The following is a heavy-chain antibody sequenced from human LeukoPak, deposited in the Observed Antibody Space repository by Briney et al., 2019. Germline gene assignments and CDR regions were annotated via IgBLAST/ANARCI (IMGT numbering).Heavy chain of an antibody. CDR1: GFTFDDYG. D-gene: IGHD6-19*01. V-gene: IGHV3-9*01. J-gene: IGHJ6*02. Sequence: GRSLRLSCAASGFTFDDYGMHWARQAPGKGLEWVSGINWNSATIAYADSVKGRFTISRDNAKNSLYLQMNSLRPEDTALYYCAKDLSIGVAGTEGGYYNGMDVWGQGATVTVSS. CDR3: AKDLSIGVAGTEGGYYNGMDV. CDR2: INWNSATI.